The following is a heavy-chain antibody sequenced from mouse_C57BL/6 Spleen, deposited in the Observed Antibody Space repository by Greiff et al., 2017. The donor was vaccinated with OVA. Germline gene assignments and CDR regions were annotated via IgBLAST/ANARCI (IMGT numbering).Heavy chain of an antibody. D-gene: IGHD1-1*01. CDR2: INPGSGGT. Sequence: VQLQQSGAELVRPGTSVKVSCKASGYAFTNYLIEWVKQRPGQGLEWIGVINPGSGGTNYNEKFKGKATLTADKSSRTAYMQLSSLTSEDSAVYFCARKATVVQYFDVWGTGTTVTVSS. CDR1: GYAFTNYL. CDR3: ARKATVVQYFDV. J-gene: IGHJ1*03. V-gene: IGHV1-54*01.